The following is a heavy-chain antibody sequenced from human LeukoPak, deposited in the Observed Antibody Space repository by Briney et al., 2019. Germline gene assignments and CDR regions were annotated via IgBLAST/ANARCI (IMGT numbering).Heavy chain of an antibody. Sequence: TGGSLRLSCAASGFTFSSYGMHWVRQAPGKGLEWVAVISYDGSNKYYADSVKGRFTISRENSKNTLYLQMNSLRAEDTAVYYCAKVGDILTGYYPPGYFDYWGQGTLVTVSS. CDR2: ISYDGSNK. CDR3: AKVGDILTGYYPPGYFDY. V-gene: IGHV3-30*18. CDR1: GFTFSSYG. J-gene: IGHJ4*02. D-gene: IGHD3-9*01.